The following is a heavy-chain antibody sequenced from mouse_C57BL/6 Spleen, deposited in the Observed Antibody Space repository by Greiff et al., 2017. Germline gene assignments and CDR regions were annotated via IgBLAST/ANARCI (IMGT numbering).Heavy chain of an antibody. CDR2: IDPSDSYT. V-gene: IGHV1-69*01. CDR1: GYTFTSYW. Sequence: QVQLQQPGAELVMPGASVKLSCKASGYTFTSYWMHWVKQRPGQGLEWIGEIDPSDSYTNYNQKFKGKSTLTVDKSSSTAYMQLSSLTSEDSAVYYCARCWSHYFDYWGQGTTLTVSS. J-gene: IGHJ2*01. CDR3: ARCWSHYFDY.